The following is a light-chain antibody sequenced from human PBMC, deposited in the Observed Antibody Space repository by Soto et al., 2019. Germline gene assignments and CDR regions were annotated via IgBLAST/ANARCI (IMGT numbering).Light chain of an antibody. J-gene: IGKJ1*01. CDR1: QSISRW. V-gene: IGKV1-5*01. CDR3: QHYNSYSATWT. Sequence: DIKVYQSPSTLSATVGDRVTITCRASQSISRWLAWYQQKPGNAPQALIYDASSLKSGVPSRFSSNGSGTEFTLTISSLQPDDFATYYCQHYNSYSATWTFGQGTMVDIK. CDR2: DAS.